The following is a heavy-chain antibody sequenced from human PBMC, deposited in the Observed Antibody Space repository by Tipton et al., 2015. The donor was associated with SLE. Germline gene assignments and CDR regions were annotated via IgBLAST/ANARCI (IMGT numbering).Heavy chain of an antibody. V-gene: IGHV4-39*07. CDR3: ARDLEAFDI. Sequence: TLSLTCTFSGGSISSSSYYWGWIRQPPGKGLEWIGSIYYSGSTYYNPSLKSRVTISVDTSKNQFSLKLSSVTAADTAVYYCARDLEAFDIWGQGTMVTVSS. CDR1: GGSISSSSYY. D-gene: IGHD1-1*01. CDR2: IYYSGST. J-gene: IGHJ3*02.